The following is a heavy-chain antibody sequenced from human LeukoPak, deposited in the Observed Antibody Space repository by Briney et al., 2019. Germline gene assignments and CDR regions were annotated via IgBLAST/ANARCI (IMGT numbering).Heavy chain of an antibody. CDR2: ISSSSSYI. Sequence: KAGGSLRLSCAASGFTFSSYSMNWVRQAPGKGLEWVSSISSSSSYIYYADSVKGRFTISRDNAKNSLYLQMNSLRAEDTAVYHCARVPDYDFWSGYYTRGVLHGMDVWGQGTTVTVSS. D-gene: IGHD3-3*01. CDR3: ARVPDYDFWSGYYTRGVLHGMDV. V-gene: IGHV3-21*01. J-gene: IGHJ6*02. CDR1: GFTFSSYS.